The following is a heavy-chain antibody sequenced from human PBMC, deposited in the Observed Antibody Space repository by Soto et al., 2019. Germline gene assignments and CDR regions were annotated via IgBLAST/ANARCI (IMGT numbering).Heavy chain of an antibody. CDR3: ARGLHYDFWSGLPPHGMDV. CDR2: ISAYNGNT. J-gene: IGHJ6*02. V-gene: IGHV1-18*01. Sequence: ASVKVSCKASGYTFTSYGISWVRQAPGQGLEWMGWISAYNGNTNYAQKLQGRVTMTIDTSTSTAYMELRSLRSDDTAVYYCARGLHYDFWSGLPPHGMDVWGQGTTVIVSS. D-gene: IGHD3-3*01. CDR1: GYTFTSYG.